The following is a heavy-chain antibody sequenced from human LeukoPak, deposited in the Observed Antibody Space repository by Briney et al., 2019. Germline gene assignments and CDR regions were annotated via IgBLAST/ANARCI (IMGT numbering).Heavy chain of an antibody. CDR1: GYTLTELS. V-gene: IGHV1-24*01. D-gene: IGHD2-15*01. Sequence: ASVKVSCKVSGYTLTELSMHWVRQAPGKGLEWMGGFDPEDGETIYAQKFQGRVTMTEDTSTDTAYMELSSLRSEDTAVYYCATALRRYCSGGSCFDYWGQGTLVTVSS. CDR3: ATALRRYCSGGSCFDY. CDR2: FDPEDGET. J-gene: IGHJ4*02.